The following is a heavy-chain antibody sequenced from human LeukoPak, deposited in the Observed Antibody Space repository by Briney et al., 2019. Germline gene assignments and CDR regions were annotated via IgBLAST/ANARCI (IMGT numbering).Heavy chain of an antibody. CDR2: IKQDGSEK. CDR1: GFTFSSYW. V-gene: IGHV3-7*01. J-gene: IGHJ3*02. Sequence: GGSLRLSCAASGFTFSSYWMSWVRQAPGKGLEWVANIKQDGSEKYYVDSVKGRFTISRDNAKNSLYLQMNSLRAEDTAVYYCASLTVEGAFDIWGKGTMVTVSS. CDR3: ASLTVEGAFDI. D-gene: IGHD1-14*01.